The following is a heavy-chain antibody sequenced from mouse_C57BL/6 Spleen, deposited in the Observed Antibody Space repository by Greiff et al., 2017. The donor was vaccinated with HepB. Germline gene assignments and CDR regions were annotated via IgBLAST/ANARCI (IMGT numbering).Heavy chain of an antibody. J-gene: IGHJ3*01. CDR2: ISYSGST. V-gene: IGHV3-1*01. Sequence: EVQLQESGPGMVKPSQSLSLTCTVTGYSITSGYDWHWIRHFPGNKLEWMGYISYSGSTNYNPSLKSRISITHDTSKNHFFLKLNSVTTEDTATYYCARGEGYYGPFAYWGQGTLVTVSA. CDR3: ARGEGYYGPFAY. CDR1: GYSITSGYD. D-gene: IGHD1-2*01.